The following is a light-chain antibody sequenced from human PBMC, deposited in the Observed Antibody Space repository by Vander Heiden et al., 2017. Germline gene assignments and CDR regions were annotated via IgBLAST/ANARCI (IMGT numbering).Light chain of an antibody. Sequence: SVLTPPPSVSAAPVQMVTMSCTERSSNIGAGYDVHWYQQLPGAAPKLLISDNNNRPSGVPDRFSGSKSGTSASLAITGLQAEDEADYYCQSYDTSLIGWVFGGGTKLTVL. J-gene: IGLJ3*02. CDR1: SSNIGAGYD. V-gene: IGLV1-40*01. CDR2: DNN. CDR3: QSYDTSLIGWV.